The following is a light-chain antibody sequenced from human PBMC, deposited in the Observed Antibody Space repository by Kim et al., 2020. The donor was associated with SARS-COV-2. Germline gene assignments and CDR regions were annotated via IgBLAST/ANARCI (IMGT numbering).Light chain of an antibody. CDR1: QSVLSSSNSRNY. J-gene: IGKJ4*01. Sequence: ATINCKSSQSVLSSSNSRNYLAWYQQKPGQPPKLLIYWTSTRESGVPDRFSGSGSGTDFTLTISSLQAEDVAVYYCQQYYSPPLTFGGGTKVDIK. CDR3: QQYYSPPLT. V-gene: IGKV4-1*01. CDR2: WTS.